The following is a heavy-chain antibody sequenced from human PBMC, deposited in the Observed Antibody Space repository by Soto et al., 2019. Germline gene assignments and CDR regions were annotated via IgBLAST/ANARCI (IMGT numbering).Heavy chain of an antibody. CDR3: ARDRGVAPPVADNTHYYSYMDV. J-gene: IGHJ6*03. D-gene: IGHD6-19*01. CDR1: GYSFTNYG. V-gene: IGHV1-18*01. Sequence: QDQLVQSGVEVKKPGASVKVSCKASGYSFTNYGITWVRQAPGQGLEWMGWISAYNGNTKYAQKFQGRSTMTTDASTSTAYLELRRLTSDETTVYYCARDRGVAPPVADNTHYYSYMDVWGKETTVTVSS. CDR2: ISAYNGNT.